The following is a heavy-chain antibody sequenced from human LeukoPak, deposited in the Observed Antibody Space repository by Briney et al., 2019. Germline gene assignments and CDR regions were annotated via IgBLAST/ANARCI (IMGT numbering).Heavy chain of an antibody. J-gene: IGHJ6*02. D-gene: IGHD2-2*01. CDR2: IYYSGST. CDR1: GGSVSSGSYY. Sequence: SETLSLTCTVSGGSVSSGSYYWSWIRQPPGKGLEWIGYIYYSGSTNYNPSLKSRVTISVDTSKNQFSLKLSSVTAADTAVYYCARDGGVVVPAAQLELQPVYYYGMDVWGQGTTVTVSS. V-gene: IGHV4-61*01. CDR3: ARDGGVVVPAAQLELQPVYYYGMDV.